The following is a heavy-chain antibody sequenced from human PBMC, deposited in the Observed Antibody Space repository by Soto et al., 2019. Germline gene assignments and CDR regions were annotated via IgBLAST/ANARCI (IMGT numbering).Heavy chain of an antibody. CDR2: VSAYNGER. J-gene: IGHJ4*01. CDR1: GYTFTNYG. V-gene: IGHV1-18*01. CDR3: SRGTSITASGDY. D-gene: IGHD6-6*01. Sequence: QVQLVQSGAEVKKPGASVKVSCKASGYTFTNYGINWVRQAPGQGLEWLGWVSAYNGERRYAQRVQARVIMTTDTSTTTAYMELRSLRSDATAVYYCSRGTSITASGDYWGQGTLVTVSS.